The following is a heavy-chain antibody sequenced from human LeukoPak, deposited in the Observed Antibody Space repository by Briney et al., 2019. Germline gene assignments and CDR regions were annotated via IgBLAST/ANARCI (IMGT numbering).Heavy chain of an antibody. J-gene: IGHJ5*02. Sequence: SETPSLTCTVSDGSISNYYWNWIRQPAGKGLEWIGRIYTSGTTNYNPSLKTRVTISLDKSKNQFSLKLSSVTAADTAVYYCARSLKMTYSWLDPWGQGAQVTVSS. CDR3: ARSLKMTYSWLDP. V-gene: IGHV4-4*07. D-gene: IGHD4-11*01. CDR1: DGSISNYY. CDR2: IYTSGTT.